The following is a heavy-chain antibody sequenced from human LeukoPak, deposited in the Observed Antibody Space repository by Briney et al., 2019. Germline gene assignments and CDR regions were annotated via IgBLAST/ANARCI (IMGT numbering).Heavy chain of an antibody. D-gene: IGHD4-23*01. Sequence: RSSETLSLTCTVSGGSINSYYWSWVRQPAGKGLEWVGRIYSSGSTNYNTSLKSRGSMLVDTSKNQFSLKLTSVTAPDTAVYYCSRGGKATVVTMWGQGILVTVSS. CDR1: GGSINSYY. J-gene: IGHJ4*02. CDR2: IYSSGST. V-gene: IGHV4-4*07. CDR3: SRGGKATVVTM.